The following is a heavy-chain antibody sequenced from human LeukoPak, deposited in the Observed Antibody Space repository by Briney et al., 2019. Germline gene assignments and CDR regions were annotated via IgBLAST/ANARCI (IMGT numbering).Heavy chain of an antibody. V-gene: IGHV3-74*01. CDR2: ISTDGSST. Sequence: QPGGSLRLSCAASGFTFSSNWMHWVRQGPGKGLVWVSRISTDGSSTTYADSVKGRFTISRDNAKNTLYLQMNSLRAEDTAVYYCSRASSSVPNLLDYWGQGTLVTASS. CDR3: SRASSSVPNLLDY. D-gene: IGHD6-19*01. J-gene: IGHJ4*02. CDR1: GFTFSSNW.